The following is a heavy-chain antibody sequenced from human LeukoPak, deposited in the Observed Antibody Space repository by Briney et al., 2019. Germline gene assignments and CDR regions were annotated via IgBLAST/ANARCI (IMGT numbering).Heavy chain of an antibody. Sequence: GLSLRLSCAASGIIFRSYGMHWVRQAPGKGLEWVALIWYDGSNEDYADSAKGRFTISRDNSKNTLYLQMNTLRAEDTAVYYCASEVGPGYCSSTSCYGGTDYWGQGTLVTVSS. CDR1: GIIFRSYG. CDR3: ASEVGPGYCSSTSCYGGTDY. D-gene: IGHD2-2*01. J-gene: IGHJ4*02. V-gene: IGHV3-33*01. CDR2: IWYDGSNE.